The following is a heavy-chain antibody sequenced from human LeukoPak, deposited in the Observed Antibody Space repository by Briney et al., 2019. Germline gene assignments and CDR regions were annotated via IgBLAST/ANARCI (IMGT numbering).Heavy chain of an antibody. D-gene: IGHD2-15*01. V-gene: IGHV1-69*01. CDR2: IIPIFGTA. CDR1: GGTFSSYA. Sequence: SVKVSCKASGGTFSSYAISWVRQAPGQGLEWMGGIIPIFGTANYAQKFQGRVTITADESTSTAYMELSSLRSEDTAVYYCARDIVVVVAAEEEYYFDYWGQETLVTVSS. CDR3: ARDIVVVVAAEEEYYFDY. J-gene: IGHJ4*02.